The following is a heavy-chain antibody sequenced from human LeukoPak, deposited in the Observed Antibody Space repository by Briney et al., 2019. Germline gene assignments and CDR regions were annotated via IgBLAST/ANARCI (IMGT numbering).Heavy chain of an antibody. D-gene: IGHD3-22*01. V-gene: IGHV4-59*01. J-gene: IGHJ3*02. CDR2: IDYSGST. CDR3: ARGFGYDSTGYRAFDI. CDR1: GGSISSYY. Sequence: KPSETLSLTXTVSGGSISSYYWSWIRQPPGKGVEWIGYIDYSGSTNYNPSLKSRVAISVDTSKNHFSLKLSSVTAADTAVYYCARGFGYDSTGYRAFDIWGQGTMVTVSS.